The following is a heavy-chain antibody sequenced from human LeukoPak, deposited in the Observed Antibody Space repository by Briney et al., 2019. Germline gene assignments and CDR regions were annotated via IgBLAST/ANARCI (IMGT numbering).Heavy chain of an antibody. CDR1: VYTCTRYY. D-gene: IGHD3-3*01. Sequence: ASVTVSFKSSVYTCTRYYMHWVRQPTGQGLEWMGWINPNSGGTNYPHKFQGWVTMTSDTSISTAYMELSNLRSEDTAECYFARAYDLTDYWGERTLVTVSS. J-gene: IGHJ4*02. V-gene: IGHV1-2*04. CDR3: ARAYDLTDY. CDR2: INPNSGGT.